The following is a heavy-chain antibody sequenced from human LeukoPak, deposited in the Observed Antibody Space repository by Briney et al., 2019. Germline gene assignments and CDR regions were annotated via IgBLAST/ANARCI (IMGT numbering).Heavy chain of an antibody. V-gene: IGHV3-23*01. CDR3: ARGDANTWFDAFHI. D-gene: IGHD3-10*01. J-gene: IGHJ3*02. CDR2: ISGASGNT. CDR1: GFTFSSYA. Sequence: GGSLRLSCAASGFTFSSYAMSWVRQAPGKGLEWVSAISGASGNTYYEDSVKGRFTISRDNSKNTLYLIMNSLRAEDTAVYYCARGDANTWFDAFHIWGQGTLVTVSS.